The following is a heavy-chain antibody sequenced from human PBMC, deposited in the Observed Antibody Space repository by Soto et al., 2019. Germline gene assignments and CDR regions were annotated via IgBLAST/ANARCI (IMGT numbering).Heavy chain of an antibody. CDR3: ARDPFPLDYCKDC. CDR2: IYYSGST. V-gene: IGHV4-30-4*01. CDR1: GGSISIGDYY. D-gene: IGHD1-1*01. Sequence: SETLSLTCTVSGGSISIGDYYWRWVRQPPGKGLEWIGYIYYSGSTYYNPSLQRRGTISVDTSKNKFSLKLSSVTAADTAVYYYARDPFPLDYCKDCWGRGTTVIVSS. J-gene: IGHJ6*02.